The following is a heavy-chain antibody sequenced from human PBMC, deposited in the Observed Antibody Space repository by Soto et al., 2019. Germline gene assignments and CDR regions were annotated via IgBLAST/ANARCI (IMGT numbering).Heavy chain of an antibody. V-gene: IGHV1-69*06. CDR2: IIPIFGTA. CDR1: GGTFSSYA. D-gene: IGHD6-13*01. J-gene: IGHJ6*02. Sequence: SVKVSCKASGGTFSSYAISWVRQAPGQGLEWMGGIIPIFGTANYAQKFQGRVTITADKSTSTAYMELSSLRSEDTAVYYCARGTRAAAGIFFDYYGMDVWGQGTTVTVSS. CDR3: ARGTRAAAGIFFDYYGMDV.